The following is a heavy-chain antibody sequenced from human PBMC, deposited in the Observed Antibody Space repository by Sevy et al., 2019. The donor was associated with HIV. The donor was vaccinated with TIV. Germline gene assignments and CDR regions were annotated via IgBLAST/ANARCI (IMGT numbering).Heavy chain of an antibody. CDR3: TSLGGNDTSGYHFFDH. J-gene: IGHJ4*02. D-gene: IGHD3-22*01. Sequence: GESLKISCKGSGYSFTKYWIGWVRQMPGKGLEWMGIIYPGDSDTRYRPSFQGQVTISADKSISTAHLQWSSLKASDTAMYYCTSLGGNDTSGYHFFDHWGQGTLVTVSS. V-gene: IGHV5-51*01. CDR1: GYSFTKYW. CDR2: IYPGDSDT.